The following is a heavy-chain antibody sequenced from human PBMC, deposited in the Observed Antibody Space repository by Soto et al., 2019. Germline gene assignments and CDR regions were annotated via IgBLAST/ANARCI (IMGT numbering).Heavy chain of an antibody. CDR1: GGPFDSHW. CDR3: VRDRPHNWFDP. V-gene: IGHV3-74*03. CDR2: INNDGSGT. J-gene: IGHJ5*02. Sequence: GGSLRLSCAASGGPFDSHWMHWVRQVPGNGPVWVARINNDGSGTTYADSVKGRFTISRDNAKNAVYLEMSSLRVEDTAVYYCVRDRPHNWFDPWGQGTLVTVSS.